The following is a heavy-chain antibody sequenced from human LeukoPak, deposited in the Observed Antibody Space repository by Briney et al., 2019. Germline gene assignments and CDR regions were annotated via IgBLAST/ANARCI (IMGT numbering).Heavy chain of an antibody. CDR3: ARGYSGYSAYDLGY. CDR2: IHTGKGNT. D-gene: IGHD5-12*01. CDR1: GYMFTAYA. Sequence: ASVKVSCKASGYMFTAYAMHWVRQAPGQSLEWMGWIHTGKGNTRYSEKFQDRAAITRDTSASTIYMELNSLTSEDTAVYYCARGYSGYSAYDLGYWGQGTLVTVSS. J-gene: IGHJ4*02. V-gene: IGHV1-3*04.